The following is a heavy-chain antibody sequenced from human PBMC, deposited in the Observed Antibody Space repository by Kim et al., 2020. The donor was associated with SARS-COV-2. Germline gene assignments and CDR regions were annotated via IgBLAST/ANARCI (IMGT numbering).Heavy chain of an antibody. D-gene: IGHD6-13*01. CDR1: GGSISSYY. V-gene: IGHV4-59*01. Sequence: SETLSLTCTVSGGSISSYYWSWIRQPPGKGLEWIGYIYYSGSTNYNPSLKSRVTISVDTSKNQFSLKLSSVTAADTAVYYCARSSSSWRPFGFDPWGQGTLVTVSS. J-gene: IGHJ5*02. CDR3: ARSSSSWRPFGFDP. CDR2: IYYSGST.